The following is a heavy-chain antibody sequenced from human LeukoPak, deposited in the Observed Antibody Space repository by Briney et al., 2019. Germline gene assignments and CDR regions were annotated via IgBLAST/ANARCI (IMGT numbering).Heavy chain of an antibody. V-gene: IGHV4-38-2*02. D-gene: IGHD6-19*01. CDR3: AREAVAGNNFDY. J-gene: IGHJ4*02. CDR2: IYNSGST. CDR1: GYSFSSGYY. Sequence: SETLTLSCAVSGYSFSSGYYWGCLRPPPGKVLEWIGIIYNSGSTYYDPSLKSRVTISVDTSKNQFSLKLSSVTAADTAVYYCAREAVAGNNFDYWGQGTLVTVSS.